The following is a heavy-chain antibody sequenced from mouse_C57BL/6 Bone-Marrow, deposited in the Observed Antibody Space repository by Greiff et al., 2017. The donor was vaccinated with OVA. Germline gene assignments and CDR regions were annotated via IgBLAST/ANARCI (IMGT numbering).Heavy chain of an antibody. D-gene: IGHD4-1*01. J-gene: IGHJ3*01. V-gene: IGHV1-81*01. CDR3: ARRGTGTLAY. CDR2: IYPRSGNT. CDR1: GYTFTSYG. Sequence: QVQLQQSGAELARPGASVKLSCKASGYTFTSYGISWVKQRTGQGLEWIGEIYPRSGNTYYNEKFKGKATLTADKSSSTPYMELRSLTSEDSAVYFCARRGTGTLAYWGQGTLVTVSA.